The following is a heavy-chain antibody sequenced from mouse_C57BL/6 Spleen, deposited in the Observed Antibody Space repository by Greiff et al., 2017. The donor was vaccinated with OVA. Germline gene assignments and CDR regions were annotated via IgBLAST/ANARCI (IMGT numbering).Heavy chain of an antibody. CDR3: ARAGDYGKGYAMDY. J-gene: IGHJ4*01. D-gene: IGHD2-1*01. V-gene: IGHV1-55*01. Sequence: QVQLQQPGAELVKPGASVKMSCKASGYTFTSYWITWVKQRPGHGLEWIGDIYPGRGSTNYNEKFKSKATLTVDTSSSTAYMQLSSLTSEDSAVYYCARAGDYGKGYAMDYWGQGTSVTVSS. CDR1: GYTFTSYW. CDR2: IYPGRGST.